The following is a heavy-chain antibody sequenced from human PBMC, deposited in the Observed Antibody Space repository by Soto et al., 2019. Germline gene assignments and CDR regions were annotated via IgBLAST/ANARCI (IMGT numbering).Heavy chain of an antibody. CDR2: IYYSGST. CDR3: AREVAAAMDY. CDR1: GGSVSSGSYY. V-gene: IGHV4-61*01. D-gene: IGHD6-13*01. J-gene: IGHJ4*02. Sequence: SETLSLTCTVSGGSVSSGSYYWSWIRQPPGKGLEWIGYIYYSGSTNYNPSLKSRVTISVDTSKNQFSLKLSSVTAADTAVYYCAREVAAAMDYWGQGTLVTVSS.